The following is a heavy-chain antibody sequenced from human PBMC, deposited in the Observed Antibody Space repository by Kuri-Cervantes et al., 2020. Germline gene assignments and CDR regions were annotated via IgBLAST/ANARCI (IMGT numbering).Heavy chain of an antibody. V-gene: IGHV1-2*02. J-gene: IGHJ3*02. CDR2: INPNSGGT. D-gene: IGHD6-6*01. CDR1: GYTFTGYY. Sequence: ASVKVSCKASGYTFTGYYMHWVRQAPGQGLEWMGWINPNSGGTNYAQNFQGRVTMTRDTSIRTAYMELSSLRPEDTAVYYCARGRSIAARWAFDIWGQGKMVTVSS. CDR3: ARGRSIAARWAFDI.